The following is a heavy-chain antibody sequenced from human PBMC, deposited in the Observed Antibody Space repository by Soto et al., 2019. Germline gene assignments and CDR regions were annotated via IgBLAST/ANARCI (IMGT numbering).Heavy chain of an antibody. CDR3: ASTKYSYGFDAFDI. Sequence: VKVSCKASGGTFSSYAISWVRQAPGQGLEWMGGIIPIFGTANYAQKFQGRVTITADESTSTAYMELSSLRSEDTAVYYCASTKYSYGFDAFDIWGQGTMVTVSS. V-gene: IGHV1-69*13. J-gene: IGHJ3*02. D-gene: IGHD5-18*01. CDR2: IIPIFGTA. CDR1: GGTFSSYA.